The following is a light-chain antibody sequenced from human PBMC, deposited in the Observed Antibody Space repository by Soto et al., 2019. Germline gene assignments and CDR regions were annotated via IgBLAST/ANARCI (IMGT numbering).Light chain of an antibody. CDR3: QQTFSKFS. CDR2: LAS. J-gene: IGKJ2*01. V-gene: IGKV1-39*01. Sequence: IQITQSPSSLSASVGDRVTITCRAAQSVSSYLNWYQQRPGEAPKLLIYLASRLQSGVPSRFSGSGYETDFNLTISSLQSEDFVTYYCQQTFSKFSFGQETRLDI. CDR1: QSVSSY.